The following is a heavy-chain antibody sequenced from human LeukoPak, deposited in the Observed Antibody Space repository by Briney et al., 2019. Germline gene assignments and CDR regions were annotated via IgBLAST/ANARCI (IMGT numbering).Heavy chain of an antibody. CDR1: GYTFTGYY. D-gene: IGHD3-10*01. V-gene: IGHV1-2*02. Sequence: ASVKVSCKASGYTFTGYYMHWVRQAPGQGLEWMGWINPNSGGTNYAQKFQGRVTMTRDTSISTAYMELSRLRSDDTAVYYCARTSDYYGSVIDYWGQGTLVTVSS. J-gene: IGHJ4*02. CDR3: ARTSDYYGSVIDY. CDR2: INPNSGGT.